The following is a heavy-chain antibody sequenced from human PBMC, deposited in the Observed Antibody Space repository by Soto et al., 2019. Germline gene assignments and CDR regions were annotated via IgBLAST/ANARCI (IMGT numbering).Heavy chain of an antibody. CDR1: GGSISSYY. Sequence: PSETLSLTCTVSGGSISSYYWSWIRQPPGKGLEWIGYIYYSGSTNYNPSLESRVTISVDKSKNQFSLKLSSVTAADTAVYYCARTAAAGTYLDYWGQGTLVTVSS. CDR3: ARTAAAGTYLDY. CDR2: IYYSGST. J-gene: IGHJ4*02. V-gene: IGHV4-59*12. D-gene: IGHD6-13*01.